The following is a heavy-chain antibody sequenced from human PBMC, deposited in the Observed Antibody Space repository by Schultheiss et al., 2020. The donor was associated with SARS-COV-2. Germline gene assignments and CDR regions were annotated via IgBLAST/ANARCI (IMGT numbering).Heavy chain of an antibody. CDR2: ISSSGSTI. D-gene: IGHD3-22*01. Sequence: GGSLRLSCAASGFTFSSYEMNWVRQAPGKGLEWVSYISSSGSTIYYADSVKGRFTISRDNAKNSLYLQMNSLRAEDTAVYYCAKDYYYDSSGSNGYYFDYWGQGTLVTVSS. CDR1: GFTFSSYE. V-gene: IGHV3-48*03. J-gene: IGHJ4*02. CDR3: AKDYYYDSSGSNGYYFDY.